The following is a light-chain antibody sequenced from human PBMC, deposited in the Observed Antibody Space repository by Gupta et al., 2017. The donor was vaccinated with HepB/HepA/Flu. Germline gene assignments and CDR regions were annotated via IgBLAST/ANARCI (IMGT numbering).Light chain of an antibody. J-gene: IGKJ1*01. CDR3: QQYDGSPWT. V-gene: IGKV4-1*01. CDR2: WAS. Sequence: DIVMIQSPDSLAVSLGERATINCKSSQSLLYSPNKKNFLAWYQQKPGQPPKLLIHWASTRESGVPDRFSGSGSVTDFTLTISSLQAEDVAVYFCQQYDGSPWTFGQGTKVEIK. CDR1: QSLLYSPNKKNF.